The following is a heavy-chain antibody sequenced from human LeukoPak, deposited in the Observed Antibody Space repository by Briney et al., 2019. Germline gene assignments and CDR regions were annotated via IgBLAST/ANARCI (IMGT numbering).Heavy chain of an antibody. CDR1: GCTFSSYA. D-gene: IGHD3-9*01. Sequence: SVKVSCKASGCTFSSYAISWVRQAPGQGLEWMGGIIPIFGTANYAQKFQGRVTITTDESTSTAYMELSSLRSEDTAVYYCARGGERRYLDWLSEGGYYFDYWGQGTLVTVSS. J-gene: IGHJ4*02. CDR2: IIPIFGTA. CDR3: ARGGERRYLDWLSEGGYYFDY. V-gene: IGHV1-69*05.